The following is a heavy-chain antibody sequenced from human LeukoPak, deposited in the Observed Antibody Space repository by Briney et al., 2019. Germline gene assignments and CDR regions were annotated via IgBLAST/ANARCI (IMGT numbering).Heavy chain of an antibody. CDR3: ARDRSFYWYFDL. CDR1: GFNFSWYS. J-gene: IGHJ2*01. D-gene: IGHD1-26*01. V-gene: IGHV3-48*01. Sequence: GGSLRLSCAASGFNFSWYSMNWVRQAPGKGLEWVSYISSSGGTKHYADSVKGRFTISRDNAKNSVYLQMNSLRAEDTAVYYCARDRSFYWYFDLWGRGTLVTVSS. CDR2: ISSSGGTK.